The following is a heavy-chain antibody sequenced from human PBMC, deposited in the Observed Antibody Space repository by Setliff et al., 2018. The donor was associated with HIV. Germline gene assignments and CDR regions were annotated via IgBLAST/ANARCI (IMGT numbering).Heavy chain of an antibody. D-gene: IGHD2-2*01. Sequence: ASVKVSCKASGGSFTSYTFSWVRQAPGQGLEWMGWISAYNGNTNYAQKLQGRVTMTTDTSTSTAYMELRSLRSDDTAVYYCARDHCSSSGCYEYSYYGMDVWGQGTTVTVSS. CDR1: GGSFTSYT. CDR3: ARDHCSSSGCYEYSYYGMDV. CDR2: ISAYNGNT. V-gene: IGHV1-18*04. J-gene: IGHJ6*02.